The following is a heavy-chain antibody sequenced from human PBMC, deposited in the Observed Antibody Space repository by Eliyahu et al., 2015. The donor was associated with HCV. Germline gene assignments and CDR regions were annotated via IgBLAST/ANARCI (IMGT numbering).Heavy chain of an antibody. J-gene: IGHJ3*02. CDR2: IDSDGSTT. CDR3: ARGIRGSRAFDI. Sequence: EEQVVESGGGLVQPGGSLRLSCAGXEFPLSTYWMHWVRQAPGKGLVWVSRIDSDGSTTTYADSVKGRFTISRDNANNTLYLQMISLRAEDTAMYFCARGIRGSRAFDIWGRGTMVTVSS. V-gene: IGHV3-74*03. D-gene: IGHD1-26*01. CDR1: EFPLSTYW.